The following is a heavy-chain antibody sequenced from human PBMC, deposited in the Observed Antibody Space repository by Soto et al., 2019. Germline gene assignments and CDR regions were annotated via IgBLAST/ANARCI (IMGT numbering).Heavy chain of an antibody. CDR3: ASRTQMGGVYCTNGVCKNWGYYPYGMDV. CDR1: GGTFSSYA. D-gene: IGHD2-8*01. CDR2: IIPIFGTA. V-gene: IGHV1-69*13. J-gene: IGHJ6*02. Sequence: GASVKVSWKASGGTFSSYAISWVRQAPGQGLEWMGGIIPIFGTANYAQKFQGRVMITADESTSTAYMELSSLRSEDTAVYYCASRTQMGGVYCTNGVCKNWGYYPYGMDVWGQGTTVTVSS.